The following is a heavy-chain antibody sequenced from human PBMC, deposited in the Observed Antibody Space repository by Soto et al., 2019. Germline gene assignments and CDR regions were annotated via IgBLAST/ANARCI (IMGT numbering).Heavy chain of an antibody. V-gene: IGHV4-59*01. Sequence: SETLSLTCTVSGGSISSYYWSWIRQPPGKGLEWIGYIYYSGSTNYNPSLKSRVTISVDTSKNQFSLKLSSVTAADTAVYYCARLYSYGFQTTDYWGQGTLVTVSS. CDR2: IYYSGST. D-gene: IGHD5-18*01. CDR3: ARLYSYGFQTTDY. CDR1: GGSISSYY. J-gene: IGHJ4*02.